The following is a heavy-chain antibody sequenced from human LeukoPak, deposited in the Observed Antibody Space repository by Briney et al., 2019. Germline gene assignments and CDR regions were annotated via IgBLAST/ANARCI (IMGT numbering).Heavy chain of an antibody. CDR2: TNWDGAST. D-gene: IGHD2-2*01. V-gene: IGHV3-20*04. CDR3: GRVYCSTTSCYDYYDYYMDV. Sequence: GGSLRLSCAASGFRFDDYGMSWVRHVPGKGLEWVSGTNWDGASTGYADSVKGRFTISRDNVENFLYLQMNSLRVEDTALYFCGRVYCSTTSCYDYYDYYMDVWGKGTTVTVSS. CDR1: GFRFDDYG. J-gene: IGHJ6*03.